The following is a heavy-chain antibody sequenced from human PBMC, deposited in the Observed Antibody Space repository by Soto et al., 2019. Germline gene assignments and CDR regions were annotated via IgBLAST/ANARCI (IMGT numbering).Heavy chain of an antibody. V-gene: IGHV1-18*01. Sequence: QVRLEQSGPEVKKTGASVKVSCKASGYTFTSYGISWVRQAPGQGLEWMGWINIYSGDANYAQSFQDRVTMTRDTSTNTVDMEMRTLRSDDTAVYYCARALYYYDNSGLAYWGQGTLVTASS. CDR1: GYTFTSYG. J-gene: IGHJ4*02. CDR3: ARALYYYDNSGLAY. D-gene: IGHD3-22*01. CDR2: INIYSGDA.